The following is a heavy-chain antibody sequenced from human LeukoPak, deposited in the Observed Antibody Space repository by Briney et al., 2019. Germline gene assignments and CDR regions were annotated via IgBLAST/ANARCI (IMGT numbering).Heavy chain of an antibody. Sequence: SETLSLTCTVSGGSMSSYYWNWIRQPPGKGLEWMGYIYYSGSTNYNPSLKSRVTISVDTSKNQFSLKLSSVTAADTAVYYCARGKDYYDSSGYYNAFDIWGQGTMVTVSS. D-gene: IGHD3-22*01. CDR3: ARGKDYYDSSGYYNAFDI. V-gene: IGHV4-59*01. J-gene: IGHJ3*02. CDR1: GGSMSSYY. CDR2: IYYSGST.